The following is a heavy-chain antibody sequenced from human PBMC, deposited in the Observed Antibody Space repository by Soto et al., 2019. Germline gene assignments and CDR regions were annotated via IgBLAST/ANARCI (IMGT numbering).Heavy chain of an antibody. Sequence: QVQLVQSGAEVKKPGASVKVSCKASGYTFTSYDINWVRQATGQGLEWMGWMNPNSGTTGYAQKLRGRVTMTRNTSISTAYMELSSLRSEDTAVYYCPSTYGDFEEIDYWGQGTLVTVSS. J-gene: IGHJ4*02. CDR3: PSTYGDFEEIDY. CDR2: MNPNSGTT. V-gene: IGHV1-8*01. D-gene: IGHD4-17*01. CDR1: GYTFTSYD.